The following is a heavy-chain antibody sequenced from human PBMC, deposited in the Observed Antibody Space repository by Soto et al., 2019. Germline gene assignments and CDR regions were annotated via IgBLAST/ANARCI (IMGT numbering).Heavy chain of an antibody. CDR3: AGKWELLRPGGYFDY. D-gene: IGHD1-26*01. J-gene: IGHJ4*02. CDR2: IIPIFGTA. Sequence: QVQLVQSGAEVKKPGSSVKVSCKASGGTFSSYAISWVRHAPGQGLEWMGGIIPIFGTANYAQKFQGRVTITADKSTSTAYRELSSLRSEDTAVYYCAGKWELLRPGGYFDYWGQGTLVTVSS. V-gene: IGHV1-69*06. CDR1: GGTFSSYA.